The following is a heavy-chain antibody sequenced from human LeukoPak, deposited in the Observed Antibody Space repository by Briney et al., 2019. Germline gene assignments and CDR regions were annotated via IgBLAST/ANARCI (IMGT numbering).Heavy chain of an antibody. CDR1: AGSFTGYY. CDR2: IDHTGSI. V-gene: IGHV4-34*01. D-gene: IGHD2-15*01. CDR3: ARGSYLCSGGSCYHYYYYYYMDV. J-gene: IGHJ6*03. Sequence: SETLSLTCAVNAGSFTGYYWSWIRQPPGKGLEWIGEIDHTGSINYNPSLRSRVTISVDTFKNQFSLKLSSVTAADTAVYYCARGSYLCSGGSCYHYYYYYYMDVWGKGTTVTVSS.